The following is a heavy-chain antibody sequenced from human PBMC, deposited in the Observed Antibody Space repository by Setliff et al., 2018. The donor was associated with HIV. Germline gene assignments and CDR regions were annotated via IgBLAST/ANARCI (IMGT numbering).Heavy chain of an antibody. CDR2: IYTSGST. CDR3: AREVMGPVNEELDYFFDY. Sequence: SETLSLTCTVSGGSISSGSYYWSWTRQPAGKGLEWIGRIYTSGSTNYNPSLKSRVTISVDTSKNQFSLNLRSVTAADTAMYYCAREVMGPVNEELDYFFDYWGQGTLVTVSS. D-gene: IGHD1-7*01. CDR1: GGSISSGSYY. V-gene: IGHV4-61*02. J-gene: IGHJ4*02.